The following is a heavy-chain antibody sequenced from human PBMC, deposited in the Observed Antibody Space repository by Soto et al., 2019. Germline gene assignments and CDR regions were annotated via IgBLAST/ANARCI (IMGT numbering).Heavy chain of an antibody. J-gene: IGHJ5*02. Sequence: EVQLLESGGGLVQPGGSLRLSCAASGFTFSSYAMSWVRQAPGKGLEWVSAISGSGGSTYYADSVKGRFTISRDNSKNTLYLQMNSLRAEDTAVYYCAKVPLAAATLEYWFDPWGQGTLVTVSS. V-gene: IGHV3-23*01. D-gene: IGHD2-15*01. CDR1: GFTFSSYA. CDR2: ISGSGGST. CDR3: AKVPLAAATLEYWFDP.